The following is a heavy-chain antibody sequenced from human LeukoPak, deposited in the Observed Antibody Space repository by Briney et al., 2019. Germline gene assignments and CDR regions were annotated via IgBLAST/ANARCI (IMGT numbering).Heavy chain of an antibody. J-gene: IGHJ4*02. CDR2: INHSGST. CDR1: GGSFSCYY. V-gene: IGHV4-34*01. Sequence: PSETLSLTCAVYGGSFSCYYWSWIRQPPGKGLEWIGEINHSGSTNYNPSLKSRVTISVDTSKNQFSLKLSSVTAADTAVYYCARGAAPGLRLPHSSGWYSYFDYWGQGTLVTVSS. CDR3: ARGAAPGLRLPHSSGWYSYFDY. D-gene: IGHD6-19*01.